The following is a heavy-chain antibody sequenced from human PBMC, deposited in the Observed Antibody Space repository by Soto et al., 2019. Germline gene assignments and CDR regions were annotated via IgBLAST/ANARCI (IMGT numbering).Heavy chain of an antibody. Sequence: QVQLVQSGVEVKKPGASVKVSCKASGYTFISHGISWVRQAPGQGLEWLGWISGKNGNTNYEQKLQGRDTLTTDTTTSTAYMELRSLRSDDTAVYYCARVSSSIVVVPDYGMDVWGQGTTVTVSS. CDR1: GYTFISHG. CDR3: ARVSSSIVVVPDYGMDV. CDR2: ISGKNGNT. J-gene: IGHJ6*02. V-gene: IGHV1-18*04. D-gene: IGHD2-15*01.